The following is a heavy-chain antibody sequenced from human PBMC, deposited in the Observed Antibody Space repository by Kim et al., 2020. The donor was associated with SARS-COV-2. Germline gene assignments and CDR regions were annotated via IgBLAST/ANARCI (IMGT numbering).Heavy chain of an antibody. CDR2: IDPSDSYT. D-gene: IGHD3-22*01. Sequence: GESLKISCKGSGYSFTSYWISWVRQMPGKGLEWMGRIDPSDSYTNYSPSFQGHVTISADKSISTAYLQWSSLKASDTAMYYCARHTSRITMIVVVPRRGVEAFDIWGQGTMVTVSS. J-gene: IGHJ3*02. CDR1: GYSFTSYW. V-gene: IGHV5-10-1*01. CDR3: ARHTSRITMIVVVPRRGVEAFDI.